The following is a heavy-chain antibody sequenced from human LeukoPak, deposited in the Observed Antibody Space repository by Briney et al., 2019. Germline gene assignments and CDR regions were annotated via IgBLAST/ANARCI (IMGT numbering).Heavy chain of an antibody. V-gene: IGHV1-69*13. CDR1: EGTFSSCA. Sequence: SVKVSRKASEGTFSSCAISWVRQAPGQGLEWMGGIIPIFGTANHAQKFQGRGTITADESTSPASMELSIWTPREPAWYYCARDRGDYYYMDVWGKGITVICSS. CDR2: IIPIFGTA. CDR3: ARDRGDYYYMDV. J-gene: IGHJ6*03. D-gene: IGHD3-10*01.